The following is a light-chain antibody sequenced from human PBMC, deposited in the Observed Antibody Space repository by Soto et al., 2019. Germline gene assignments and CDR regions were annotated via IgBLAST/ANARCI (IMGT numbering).Light chain of an antibody. Sequence: ETVLTQSPGTLSLSPGERATLSCRASQTIRSNYLAWYRQTPGQAPRLLIYGASNRATGIAARFSGSGSGTDFTLIISRLEPEDFALDYCQQYGSSPWTFGQGTKVEIK. CDR2: GAS. V-gene: IGKV3-20*01. CDR3: QQYGSSPWT. CDR1: QTIRSNY. J-gene: IGKJ1*01.